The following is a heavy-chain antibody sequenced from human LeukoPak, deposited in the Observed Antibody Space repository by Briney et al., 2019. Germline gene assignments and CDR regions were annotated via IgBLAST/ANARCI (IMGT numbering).Heavy chain of an antibody. Sequence: GGSLRLSCAASGFTFSSYAMSWVRQAPGEGLEWVSAISGSGGSTYYADSVKGRFTISRDNSKNTLYLQMNSLRAEDTAVYYCAKGGSGSYYSFDYWGQGTLVTVSS. D-gene: IGHD1-26*01. J-gene: IGHJ4*02. CDR1: GFTFSSYA. V-gene: IGHV3-23*01. CDR2: ISGSGGST. CDR3: AKGGSGSYYSFDY.